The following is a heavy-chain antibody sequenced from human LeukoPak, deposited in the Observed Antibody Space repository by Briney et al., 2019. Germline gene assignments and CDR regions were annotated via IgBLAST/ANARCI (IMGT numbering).Heavy chain of an antibody. CDR2: INHSGST. D-gene: IGHD3-22*01. J-gene: IGHJ4*02. CDR3: ARAKGGIVVVIYFNY. Sequence: PSETLSLTCAVYGGSFSGYYWSWIRQPPGKGLEWIGEINHSGSTNYNPSLKSRVTISVDTSKNQFSLKLSSVTAADTAVYYCARAKGGIVVVIYFNYWGQGTLVTVSS. CDR1: GGSFSGYY. V-gene: IGHV4-34*01.